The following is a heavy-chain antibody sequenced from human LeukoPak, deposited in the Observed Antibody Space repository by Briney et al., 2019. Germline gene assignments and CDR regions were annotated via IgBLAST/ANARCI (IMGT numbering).Heavy chain of an antibody. CDR3: ARDGGSGSRRSFGDF. V-gene: IGHV3-33*01. Sequence: GRSLRLSYEASGFSSSRYGMDWVRQAPGKGLEWGAAIWYDGSNENYADSVKGRFTISRDNSKNTLFLEMNSLRAEDTAVYYCARDGGSGSRRSFGDFWGQGTPVIVSS. D-gene: IGHD3-10*01. J-gene: IGHJ4*02. CDR2: IWYDGSNE. CDR1: GFSSSRYG.